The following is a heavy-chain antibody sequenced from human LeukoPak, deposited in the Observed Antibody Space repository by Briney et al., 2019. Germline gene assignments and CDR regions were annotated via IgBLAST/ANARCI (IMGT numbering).Heavy chain of an antibody. CDR3: ARGNILGATYWDY. Sequence: SETLSLTCAVYGGSFSSYYWSWIRQPPGKGLEWIGYISYSGSTNYNPSLKSRVTISVDTSKNQFSLKLSSVTAADSAVYYCARGNILGATYWDYWGQGTLVTVSS. CDR1: GGSFSSYY. J-gene: IGHJ4*02. V-gene: IGHV4-59*01. D-gene: IGHD1-26*01. CDR2: ISYSGST.